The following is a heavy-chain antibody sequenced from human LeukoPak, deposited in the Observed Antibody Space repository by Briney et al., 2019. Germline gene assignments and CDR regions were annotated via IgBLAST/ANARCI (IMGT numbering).Heavy chain of an antibody. J-gene: IGHJ4*02. Sequence: PGGSLRLSCAASGFTFSSYWMHWVRQAPGKGLVWVSRINSDGSSTSYADSVKGRFAIFRDNAKNTLYLQMNNLRAEDTAIYYCATDSYVSGSYYRLFYWGQGTLVTVSS. CDR1: GFTFSSYW. CDR2: INSDGSST. V-gene: IGHV3-74*01. CDR3: ATDSYVSGSYYRLFY. D-gene: IGHD3-10*01.